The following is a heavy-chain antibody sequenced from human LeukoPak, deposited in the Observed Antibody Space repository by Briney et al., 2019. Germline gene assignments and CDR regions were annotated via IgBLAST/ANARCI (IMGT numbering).Heavy chain of an antibody. CDR3: AHSCGGGNSAYFDH. CDR2: SYWDDDK. D-gene: IGHD4-23*01. V-gene: IGHV2-5*02. CDR1: GFSLNTRAVG. Sequence: SXPTLVNPPQTLTLTCTFSGFSLNTRAVGVGWIRQPPGEALEWLSVSYWDDDKRYSPALKRRRTIMKETSNKQGVSTMTNMDPVDTATYYCAHSCGGGNSAYFDHWGQGTLVTVSS. J-gene: IGHJ4*02.